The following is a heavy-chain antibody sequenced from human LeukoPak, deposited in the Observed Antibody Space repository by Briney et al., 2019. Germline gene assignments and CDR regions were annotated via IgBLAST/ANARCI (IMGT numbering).Heavy chain of an antibody. Sequence: PSEALSLTCAVSGDSISRNNWWSWVRQPPGKGLEWIGEIHHSGGTNCNPSLKSRVTISLDKSTNQFSLKLSSVTAADTAVYYCARDGLWIQNAFDIWGQGTMVTVSS. J-gene: IGHJ3*02. V-gene: IGHV4-4*02. CDR2: IHHSGGT. CDR1: GDSISRNNW. D-gene: IGHD5-18*01. CDR3: ARDGLWIQNAFDI.